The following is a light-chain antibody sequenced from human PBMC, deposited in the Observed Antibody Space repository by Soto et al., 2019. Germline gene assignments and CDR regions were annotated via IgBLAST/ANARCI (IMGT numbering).Light chain of an antibody. CDR1: QSVSSN. J-gene: IGKJ2*01. CDR3: QQYNNWPRT. V-gene: IGKV3-15*01. Sequence: EIVLTQSPGTLSLSPGERATLSCRASQSVSSNSLAWYQQKPGQAPGLLIYGASTTATGIPGRFSGSGSGREFTLTISSLQSEDFAVYYCQQYNNWPRTFGQGTKVDIK. CDR2: GAS.